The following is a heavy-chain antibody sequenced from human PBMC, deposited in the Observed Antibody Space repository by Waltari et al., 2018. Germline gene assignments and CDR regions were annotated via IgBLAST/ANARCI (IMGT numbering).Heavy chain of an antibody. CDR2: IYHTGST. D-gene: IGHD3-16*01. CDR3: AEEGDFRAGLFES. Sequence: QVQLRESGTGLVRSSETLSLSCTVSGHSVNNDFYWAWIRQPPGGGLEGIASIYHTGSTHYNSSPKSRVSISTDMSTKQFFLTLTHLTAADTAVYYCAEEGDFRAGLFESWGQGTLVSVSS. V-gene: IGHV4-38-2*02. CDR1: GHSVNNDFY. J-gene: IGHJ4*02.